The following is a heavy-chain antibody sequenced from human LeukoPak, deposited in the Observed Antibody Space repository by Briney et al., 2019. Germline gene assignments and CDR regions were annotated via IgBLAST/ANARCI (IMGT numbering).Heavy chain of an antibody. V-gene: IGHV1-46*01. CDR1: GYTFTSYY. CDR2: INPSGGST. D-gene: IGHD3-3*01. CDR3: ARGLFLHKSGYWHY. J-gene: IGHJ4*02. Sequence: ASVKVSCKASGYTFTSYYMHWVRQAPGQGLEWMGIINPSGGSTSHAQKFQGRVTMTRNTSISTAYMELSSLRSEDTAVYYCARGLFLHKSGYWHYWGQGTLVTVSS.